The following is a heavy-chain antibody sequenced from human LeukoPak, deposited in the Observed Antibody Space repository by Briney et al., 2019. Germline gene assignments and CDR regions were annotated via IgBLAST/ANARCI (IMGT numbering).Heavy chain of an antibody. CDR2: ISGSGGST. CDR1: GFTFRSYA. D-gene: IGHD3-22*01. V-gene: IGHV3-23*01. J-gene: IGHJ5*02. CDR3: AKDRGNYYDAPRFDP. Sequence: GGSLRLSCAASGFTFRSYAMSWVRQAPGKGLEWVSYISGSGGSTHYADSAKGRFTISRDNSKNTLYLQMNSLRAEDTAVYYCAKDRGNYYDAPRFDPWGQGTLVTVSS.